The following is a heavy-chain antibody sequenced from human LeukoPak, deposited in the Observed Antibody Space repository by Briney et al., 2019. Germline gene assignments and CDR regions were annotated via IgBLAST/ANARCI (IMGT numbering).Heavy chain of an antibody. J-gene: IGHJ5*01. CDR2: INPTGTGT. Sequence: GASVKVSCKASGYTFINNWMHWVRQAPGQGLEWIGLINPTGTGTLYAQKFQGRVTMTRDMSTSTDYMELSSLRSEDTAVYYCARAQYSDYVLHNWFDSWGQGTLVTVSS. D-gene: IGHD5-12*01. CDR1: GYTFINNW. V-gene: IGHV1-46*01. CDR3: ARAQYSDYVLHNWFDS.